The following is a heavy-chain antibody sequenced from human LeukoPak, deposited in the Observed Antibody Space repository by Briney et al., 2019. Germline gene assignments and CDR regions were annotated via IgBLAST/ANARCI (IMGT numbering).Heavy chain of an antibody. J-gene: IGHJ6*02. CDR3: TRYYYDTSDSKLYAMDV. CDR1: GFTFSNAW. Sequence: GGSLRLSCAASGFTFSNAWMSWVRQAPGKGLEWVGRIKSKTDGGTTDYAAPVTGRFTISRDDSKSTAFLQMNSLKTEDTAVYFCTRYYYDTSDSKLYAMDVWGQGTTVTVSS. V-gene: IGHV3-15*01. D-gene: IGHD3-22*01. CDR2: IKSKTDGGTT.